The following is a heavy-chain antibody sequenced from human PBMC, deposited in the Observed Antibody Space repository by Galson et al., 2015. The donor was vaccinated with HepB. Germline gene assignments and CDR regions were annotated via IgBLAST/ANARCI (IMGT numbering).Heavy chain of an antibody. CDR3: AKAETHYYEFWIGYLGP. CDR1: GFTFSSYA. D-gene: IGHD3-3*01. CDR2: ISYDGGEK. J-gene: IGHJ5*02. Sequence: SLRLSCAVSGFTFSSYAMHWVRQAPGKGLEWVAVISYDGGEKYYADSVRGRFIISRDSSKNTLYLQMNNLGLEDTAVYYCAKAETHYYEFWIGYLGPWGQGTLVTVSS. V-gene: IGHV3-30*18.